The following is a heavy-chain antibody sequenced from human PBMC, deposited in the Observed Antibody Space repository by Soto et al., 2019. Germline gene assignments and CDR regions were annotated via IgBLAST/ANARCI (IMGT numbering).Heavy chain of an antibody. D-gene: IGHD5-18*01. J-gene: IGHJ5*02. V-gene: IGHV4-4*07. Sequence: PSETLSLTCTVSNDSFTSYYWSWIRQSAGRGLEWIGRAHVTGNIHYNPSLRSRVTMSSDSSSNQFSLKLTSVTAADTAVYYCARVPVDTSMIYWLDPWGQGTLVTVSS. CDR3: ARVPVDTSMIYWLDP. CDR2: AHVTGNI. CDR1: NDSFTSYY.